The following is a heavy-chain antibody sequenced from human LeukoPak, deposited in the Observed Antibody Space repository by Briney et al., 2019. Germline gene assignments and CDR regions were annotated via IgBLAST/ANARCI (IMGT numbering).Heavy chain of an antibody. CDR3: ARDMNGLT. V-gene: IGHV3-74*01. D-gene: IGHD1-1*01. J-gene: IGHJ5*02. Sequence: PGGSLRLSCATSGFIFGNYRMHWVRQAPGKRLVWVSRINSDGSGTDYAESVKGRFTISRDNAKNTLYLHMSSLRVEDTAVYYCARDMNGLTWGQGTLVTVSS. CDR2: INSDGSGT. CDR1: GFIFGNYR.